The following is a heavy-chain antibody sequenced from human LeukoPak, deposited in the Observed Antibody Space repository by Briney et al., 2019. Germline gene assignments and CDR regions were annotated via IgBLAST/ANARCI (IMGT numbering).Heavy chain of an antibody. Sequence: GASVKVSCKASGGTFSSYGISWVRQAPGQGLEWMGWISAYNGNTNYAQKLQGRVTMTTDTSTSTAYMELRSLRSDDTAVYYCARDLARRITMVRGVITPGDYWGQETLVTVSS. CDR1: GGTFSSYG. D-gene: IGHD3-10*01. CDR2: ISAYNGNT. J-gene: IGHJ4*02. V-gene: IGHV1-18*01. CDR3: ARDLARRITMVRGVITPGDY.